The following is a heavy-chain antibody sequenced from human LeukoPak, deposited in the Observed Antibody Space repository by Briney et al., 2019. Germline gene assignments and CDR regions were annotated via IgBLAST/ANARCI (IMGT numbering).Heavy chain of an antibody. CDR2: ISGSSSTI. J-gene: IGHJ4*02. Sequence: GGSLRLSCAASGFTFSSYSMNWVRQAPGKGLGWGSYISGSSSTIYYADSVKGRFTISRDNGKNTLYLQMNSLRAEDTAVYYCARVRTAVLLGATYFDYWGQGTLVTVSS. CDR1: GFTFSSYS. V-gene: IGHV3-48*01. CDR3: ARVRTAVLLGATYFDY. D-gene: IGHD1-26*01.